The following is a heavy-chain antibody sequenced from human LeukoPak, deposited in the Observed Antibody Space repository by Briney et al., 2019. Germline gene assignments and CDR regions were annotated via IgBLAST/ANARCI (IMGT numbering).Heavy chain of an antibody. J-gene: IGHJ4*02. CDR3: ARDSGSQYYFDY. CDR2: ISYDGSNK. CDR1: GFTFSSYA. Sequence: GGSLRLSCAASGFTFSSYAMHWVRQAPGKGLEWVAVISYDGSNKYYADSVKGRFTISRDNSKNTLYLQMNSLRAEDTAVYYCARDSGSQYYFDYWGQGTLVTVSS. V-gene: IGHV3-30-3*01. D-gene: IGHD1-26*01.